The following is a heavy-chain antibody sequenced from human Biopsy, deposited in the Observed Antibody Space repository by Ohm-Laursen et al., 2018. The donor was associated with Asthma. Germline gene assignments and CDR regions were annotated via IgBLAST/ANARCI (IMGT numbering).Heavy chain of an antibody. V-gene: IGHV1-18*01. Sequence: ASVKVSCKTSGSPFNMPVIPWWRQPPGQGLGWLGWITVYNGNTKVAQKLQDRVTMITDTSTSTAYMELRSLRPDDTAVYFCARAVDYSRYYGIDVWGQGTTVTVS. J-gene: IGHJ6*02. CDR3: ARAVDYSRYYGIDV. CDR2: ITVYNGNT. D-gene: IGHD3-10*01. CDR1: GSPFNMPV.